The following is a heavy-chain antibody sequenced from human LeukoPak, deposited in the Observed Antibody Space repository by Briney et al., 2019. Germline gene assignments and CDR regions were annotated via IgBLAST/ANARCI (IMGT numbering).Heavy chain of an antibody. D-gene: IGHD6-13*01. V-gene: IGHV1-8*01. Sequence: ASVKVSCKASGYTFTSYDINWVRQATGQGLEWMGWMNPNSGNTGYAQKFQGRVTMTRNTSISTACMELSSLRSEDTAVYYCARDFYSSSWGYYYYYMDVWGKGTTVTISS. J-gene: IGHJ6*03. CDR1: GYTFTSYD. CDR3: ARDFYSSSWGYYYYYMDV. CDR2: MNPNSGNT.